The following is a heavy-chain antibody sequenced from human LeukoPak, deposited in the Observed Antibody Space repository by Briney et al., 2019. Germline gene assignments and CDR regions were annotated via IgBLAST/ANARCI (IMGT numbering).Heavy chain of an antibody. Sequence: PGGSLRLSCVVSGFPFSNSWMYWVRQASGKGLEGVANIKKDGSGISYVDSVKGRFIISRDNTRNSLCLQMNSLTVEDTAVYFCAGGNAMDVWGKGTAVTVSS. CDR2: IKKDGSGI. V-gene: IGHV3-7*03. J-gene: IGHJ6*04. CDR3: AGGNAMDV. CDR1: GFPFSNSW.